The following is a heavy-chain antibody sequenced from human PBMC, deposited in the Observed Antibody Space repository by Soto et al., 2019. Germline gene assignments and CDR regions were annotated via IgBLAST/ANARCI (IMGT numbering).Heavy chain of an antibody. J-gene: IGHJ4*02. CDR2: ISYDGSNK. V-gene: IGHV3-30-3*01. CDR1: GFTFSSYA. CDR3: ARVRLDYYDSSGYALDY. D-gene: IGHD3-22*01. Sequence: QVQLVESGGGVVQPGRSLRLSCAASGFTFSSYAMHWVRQAPGKGLEWVAVISYDGSNKYYADSVKGRFTISRDNSKNPLYLQMNSLRAEDTAVYYCARVRLDYYDSSGYALDYWGQGTLVTVSS.